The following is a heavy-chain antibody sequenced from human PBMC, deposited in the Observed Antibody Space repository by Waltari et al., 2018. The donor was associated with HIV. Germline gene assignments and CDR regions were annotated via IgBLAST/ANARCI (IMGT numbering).Heavy chain of an antibody. CDR3: ARGGLAISPAGTRLYTGMDV. D-gene: IGHD6-13*01. J-gene: IGHJ6*02. CDR2: IYYDGNNK. V-gene: IGHV3-30*03. Sequence: HWVRQAPGKGLEWVTFIYYDGNNKNYADSVKGRFTISRDNSKKTLYLQMNSLRHEDTAVYYCARGGLAISPAGTRLYTGMDVWGQGTTVTVSS.